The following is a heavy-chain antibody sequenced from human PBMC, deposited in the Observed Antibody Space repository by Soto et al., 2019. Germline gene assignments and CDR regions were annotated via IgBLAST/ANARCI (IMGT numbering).Heavy chain of an antibody. CDR1: GFTFSSYA. J-gene: IGHJ4*02. Sequence: WGSLRLSCAASGFTFSSYAMSWVRQAPGKGLEWVSAISGSGGSTYYADSVKGRFTISRDNSKNTLYLQMNSLRAEDTAVYYCAKVEDLVSGYYRYWGQGTLVTVSS. CDR3: AKVEDLVSGYYRY. V-gene: IGHV3-23*01. D-gene: IGHD3-3*01. CDR2: ISGSGGST.